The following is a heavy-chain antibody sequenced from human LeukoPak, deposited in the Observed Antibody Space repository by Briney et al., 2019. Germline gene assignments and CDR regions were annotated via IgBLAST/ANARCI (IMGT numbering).Heavy chain of an antibody. J-gene: IGHJ3*02. CDR3: ARDRDYDFWSGSRDAFDI. V-gene: IGHV4-59*01. D-gene: IGHD3-3*01. CDR2: IYYSGST. CDR1: GGSISSYY. Sequence: PSETLSLTCTVSGGSISSYYWSWIRQPPGKGLEWIGYIYYSGSTNYNPSLKSRVTISVDTSKNQFSLKLSSVTAADTAVYYCARDRDYDFWSGSRDAFDIRGQGTMVTVSS.